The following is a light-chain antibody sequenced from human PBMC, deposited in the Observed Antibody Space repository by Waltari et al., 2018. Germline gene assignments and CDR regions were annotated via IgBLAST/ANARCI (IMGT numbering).Light chain of an antibody. CDR1: ESVKGNY. CDR2: GSS. Sequence: EIVLTQSPGPLSLSPGERATLPCRARESVKGNYLVWYQQKPGQAPRVLIYGSSKRATGIPDRFSGSGSGRDFTLTISRLEPEDFAMYYCQHYDGSPYTFGPGTKLEIK. CDR3: QHYDGSPYT. J-gene: IGKJ3*01. V-gene: IGKV3-20*01.